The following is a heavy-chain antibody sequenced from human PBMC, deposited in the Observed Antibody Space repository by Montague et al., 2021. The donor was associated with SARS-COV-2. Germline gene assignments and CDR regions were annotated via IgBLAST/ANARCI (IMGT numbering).Heavy chain of an antibody. Sequence: SLRLSCAASGFTFSIYAMTWVRQAPGKGLEWVSAISGGGGSTYYAGSVKGRFTISRDNSKDTVYLQMNTLRAEDTAVYYCAKLVYYDRAYWGQGTLVIVSP. CDR2: ISGGGGST. V-gene: IGHV3-23*01. J-gene: IGHJ4*02. CDR3: AKLVYYDRAY. D-gene: IGHD3-22*01. CDR1: GFTFSIYA.